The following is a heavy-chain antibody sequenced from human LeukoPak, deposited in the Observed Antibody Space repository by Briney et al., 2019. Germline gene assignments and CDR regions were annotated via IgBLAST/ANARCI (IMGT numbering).Heavy chain of an antibody. V-gene: IGHV3-48*01. D-gene: IGHD2-15*01. CDR1: GFTFSSYS. J-gene: IGHJ4*02. Sequence: PGGSLRLSCAASGFTFSSYSMNWVRQTPGKGLEWVSYISSSSSTIYYADSVKGRFTISRDNAKNSLYLQMNSLRAEDTAIYYCARGPRDPTEYCSRGTCCPTYEVWGQGTLVTVSS. CDR2: ISSSSSTI. CDR3: ARGPRDPTEYCSRGTCCPTYEV.